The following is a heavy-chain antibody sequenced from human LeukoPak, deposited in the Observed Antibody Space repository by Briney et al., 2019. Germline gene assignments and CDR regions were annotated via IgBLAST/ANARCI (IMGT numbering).Heavy chain of an antibody. CDR1: GGSFSGYY. D-gene: IGHD1-26*01. CDR3: ARAYRGSYYDTRIFDY. V-gene: IGHV4-34*01. CDR2: INHSGSS. Sequence: SETLSLTCAVYGGSFSGYYWSWIRQPPGKGLEWIGEINHSGSSNYNPSLKSRVTISVDTSKNQFSLKLSSVTAADTAVYYCARAYRGSYYDTRIFDYWGQGTLVTVSS. J-gene: IGHJ4*02.